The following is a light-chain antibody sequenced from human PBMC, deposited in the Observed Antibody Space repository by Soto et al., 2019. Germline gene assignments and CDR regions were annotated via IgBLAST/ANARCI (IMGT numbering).Light chain of an antibody. CDR1: SSDVGGYNY. V-gene: IGLV2-14*01. J-gene: IGLJ1*01. Sequence: QSALTQPASVSGSPGQSITISCTGTSSDVGGYNYVSWYQQHPGKAPKLMIYEVSNRPSGVSNRFSGSKSGNTASLTISGLQAEDEADYYCSSYTSSNTLVVFGTGTKGTVL. CDR2: EVS. CDR3: SSYTSSNTLVV.